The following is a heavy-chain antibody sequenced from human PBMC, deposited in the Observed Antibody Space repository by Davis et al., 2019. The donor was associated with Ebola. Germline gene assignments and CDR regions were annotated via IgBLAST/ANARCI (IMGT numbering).Heavy chain of an antibody. Sequence: PGGSLRLSCAASGFTFSSYAMSWVRQAPGKGLEWVSAISGSGGSTYYADSVKGRFTISRDNSKNTLYMQMNSLRAEDTAVYYCAKTDFWSGYYTGLYFDYWGQGTLVTVSS. CDR2: ISGSGGST. J-gene: IGHJ4*02. CDR1: GFTFSSYA. D-gene: IGHD3-3*01. V-gene: IGHV3-23*01. CDR3: AKTDFWSGYYTGLYFDY.